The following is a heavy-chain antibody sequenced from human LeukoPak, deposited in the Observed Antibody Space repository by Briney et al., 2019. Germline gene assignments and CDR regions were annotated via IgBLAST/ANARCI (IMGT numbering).Heavy chain of an antibody. CDR1: GGSFSGYA. D-gene: IGHD1-26*01. Sequence: PSETLSLTCAVYGGSFSGYAWTWIRQPPGKGLEWIGNTVDSGSNYYNPSLRGRVSISADRSKNQFSLNLSSVTAADTAVYYCARGSGTYYYYGMDVWGQGITVTVSS. V-gene: IGHV4-34*11. J-gene: IGHJ6*02. CDR2: TVDSGSN. CDR3: ARGSGTYYYYGMDV.